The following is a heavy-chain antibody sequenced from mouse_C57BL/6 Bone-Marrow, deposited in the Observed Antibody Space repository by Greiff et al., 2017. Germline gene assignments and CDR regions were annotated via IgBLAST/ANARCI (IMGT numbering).Heavy chain of an antibody. CDR2: IWSGGST. D-gene: IGHD2-3*01. CDR1: GFSLTSYG. J-gene: IGHJ4*01. V-gene: IGHV2-2*01. Sequence: QVQLQQSGPGLVQPSQSLSITCTVSGFSLTSYGVHWVRQSPGKGLEWLGVIWSGGSTDYNAAFIPRLSISKDNSKSKVFFKMNSLKADDTAIYYCARPGDGLYAMDDWGKGTSVTVSS. CDR3: ARPGDGLYAMDD.